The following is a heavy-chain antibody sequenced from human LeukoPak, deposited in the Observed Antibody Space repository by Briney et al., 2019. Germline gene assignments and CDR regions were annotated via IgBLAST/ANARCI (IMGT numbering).Heavy chain of an antibody. CDR1: GFTFDDYA. V-gene: IGHV3-9*01. D-gene: IGHD5-18*01. J-gene: IGHJ4*02. CDR3: AKDMLLRGYSYGYGFDY. Sequence: GGSLRLSCAASGFTFDDYAMHWVRQAPGKGLEWVSGISWNSGSIGYADSVKGRFTISRDNAKNSLYLQMNSLRAEDTALYYCAKDMLLRGYSYGYGFDYWGQGTLVTVSS. CDR2: ISWNSGSI.